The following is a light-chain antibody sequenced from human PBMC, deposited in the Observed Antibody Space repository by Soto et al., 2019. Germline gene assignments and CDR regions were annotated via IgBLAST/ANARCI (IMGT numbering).Light chain of an antibody. Sequence: DIQITQSPSTLSASVGDRVTITCRASQSLNTWLAWYQQKPGRAPKLLIYDVSSLKSGVPSRFSGSGSGTEFTLTISSLQPDDSATYYCQQYNSYYTFGQGTKLEIK. CDR1: QSLNTW. V-gene: IGKV1-5*01. CDR3: QQYNSYYT. J-gene: IGKJ2*01. CDR2: DVS.